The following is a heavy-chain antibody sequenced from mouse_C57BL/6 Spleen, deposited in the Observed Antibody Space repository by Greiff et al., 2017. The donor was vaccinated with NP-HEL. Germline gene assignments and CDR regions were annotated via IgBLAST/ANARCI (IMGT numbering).Heavy chain of an antibody. Sequence: VQLVESGAELVKPGASVKISCKASGYAFSSYWMNWVKQRPGKGLEWIGQIYPGDGDTNYNGKFKGKATLTADKSSSTAYMQLSSLTSEDSAVYFCAREEDDPWFAYWGQGTLVTVSA. J-gene: IGHJ3*01. V-gene: IGHV1-80*01. CDR1: GYAFSSYW. CDR3: AREEDDPWFAY. CDR2: IYPGDGDT.